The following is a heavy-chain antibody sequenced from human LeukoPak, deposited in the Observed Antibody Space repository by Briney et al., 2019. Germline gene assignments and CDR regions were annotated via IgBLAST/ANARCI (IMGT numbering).Heavy chain of an antibody. D-gene: IGHD2-2*01. CDR3: ARSSRSWSTFDN. CDR1: GGSISSYY. J-gene: IGHJ4*02. V-gene: IGHV4-59*08. Sequence: PSETLSLTCTVSGGSISSYYWSWIRQPPGKGLEWIGYIYYSGSTNYNPSLKSRVTISVDTSKNQFSLRLSSVTAADTAVYYCARSSRSWSTFDNWGQGTLVTVSS. CDR2: IYYSGST.